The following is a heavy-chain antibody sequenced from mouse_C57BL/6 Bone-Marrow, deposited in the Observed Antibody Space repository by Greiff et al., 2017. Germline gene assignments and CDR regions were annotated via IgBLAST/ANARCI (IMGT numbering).Heavy chain of an antibody. J-gene: IGHJ4*01. Sequence: VQLVESGPELVKPGASVKISCKASGYTFTDYYINWVKQRPGQGLEWIGWIFPGSGSTYYNEKFKGKATLTVDKSSSTAYMLLSSLTSEDSAVYFCARKRGINYYAMDYWGQGTSVTVSS. CDR3: ARKRGINYYAMDY. CDR2: IFPGSGST. CDR1: GYTFTDYY. V-gene: IGHV1-75*01. D-gene: IGHD2-4*01.